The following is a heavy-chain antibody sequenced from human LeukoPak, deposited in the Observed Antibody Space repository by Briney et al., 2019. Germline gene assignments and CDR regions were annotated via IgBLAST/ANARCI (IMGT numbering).Heavy chain of an antibody. CDR3: ARGLKQWLVQEDAFDI. V-gene: IGHV3-7*01. D-gene: IGHD6-19*01. CDR1: GFTFSSYW. CDR2: IKQDGSEK. J-gene: IGHJ3*02. Sequence: GGSLRLSCAASGFTFSSYWMSWVRQAPGKGLEWVANIKQDGSEKYYVDSVKGRFTISRDNAKNSLYLQMNSLRAEDTAVYYCARGLKQWLVQEDAFDIWGQGTMVTVSS.